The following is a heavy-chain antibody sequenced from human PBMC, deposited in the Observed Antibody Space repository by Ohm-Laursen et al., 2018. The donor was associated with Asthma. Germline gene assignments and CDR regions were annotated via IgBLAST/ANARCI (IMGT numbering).Heavy chain of an antibody. V-gene: IGHV1-69*13. J-gene: IGHJ4*02. CDR3: ARGHYGDTPVDY. CDR1: GYTFTSYG. D-gene: IGHD4-17*01. Sequence: GASVKVSCKASGYTFTSYGITWVRQAPGQGLEWMGGIIPILATPDFAQNLQGRVTITADESTSTVFLELSSLTSDDTAVYYCARGHYGDTPVDYWGQGTLVTVSS. CDR2: IIPILATP.